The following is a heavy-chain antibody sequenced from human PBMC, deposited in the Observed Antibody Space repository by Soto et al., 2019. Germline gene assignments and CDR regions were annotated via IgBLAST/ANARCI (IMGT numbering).Heavy chain of an antibody. CDR3: ARDPRHSGIQLWLRGYFDL. J-gene: IGHJ2*01. CDR2: TYYRSKWYN. V-gene: IGHV6-1*01. D-gene: IGHD5-18*01. Sequence: PSQTLSLTCAISGDSVSSNSAAWNWIRQSPSRGLEWLGRTYYRSKWYNDYAVSVKSRITINPDTSKNQFSLQLNSVTPEDTAVYYCARDPRHSGIQLWLRGYFDLWGRGTLVTVSS. CDR1: GDSVSSNSAA.